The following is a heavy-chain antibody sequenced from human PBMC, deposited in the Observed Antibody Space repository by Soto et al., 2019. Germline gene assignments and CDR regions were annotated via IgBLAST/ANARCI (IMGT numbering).Heavy chain of an antibody. CDR3: ARGGAAMVTGYYYYYGMDV. V-gene: IGHV1-46*01. CDR2: INPSGGST. J-gene: IGHJ6*02. CDR1: GYTFTSYY. Sequence: ASVKVSCKASGYTFTSYYMHWVRQAPGQGLEWMGIINPSGGSTSYAQKFQGRVTMTRDTSTSTVYMELSSLRSEDTAVYYCARGGAAMVTGYYYYYGMDVWGQGPMVTVSS. D-gene: IGHD5-18*01.